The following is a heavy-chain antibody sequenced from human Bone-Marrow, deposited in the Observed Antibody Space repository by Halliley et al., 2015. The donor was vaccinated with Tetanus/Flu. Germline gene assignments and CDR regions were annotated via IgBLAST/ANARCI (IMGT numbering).Heavy chain of an antibody. CDR2: YTGST. CDR3: ARDGSGSYYLTHFDY. Sequence: YTGSTYYIPSLKSRVTISVDTSKNEFSLKLSSVTAADPAVYYCARDGSGSYYLTHFDYWGQGTLVTVSS. D-gene: IGHD3-10*01. V-gene: IGHV4-31*02. J-gene: IGHJ4*02.